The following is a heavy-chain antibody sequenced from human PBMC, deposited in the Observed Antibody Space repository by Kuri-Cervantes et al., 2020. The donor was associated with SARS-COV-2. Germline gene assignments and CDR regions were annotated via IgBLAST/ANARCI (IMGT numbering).Heavy chain of an antibody. CDR1: GYTLTELS. CDR3: ASITGP. D-gene: IGHD3-16*01. V-gene: IGHV1-24*01. CDR2: CDPEDGET. Sequence: ASVKVSCKVSGYTLTELSMHWLQQAPGKGLEWKGGCDPEDGETTYTQKFQYKVTMTRDTAISTAYMELSRLRSDDTAVYYCASITGPWGQGTLVTVSS. J-gene: IGHJ5*02.